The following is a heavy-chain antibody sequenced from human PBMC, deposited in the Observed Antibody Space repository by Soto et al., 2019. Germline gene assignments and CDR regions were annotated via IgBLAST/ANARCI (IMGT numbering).Heavy chain of an antibody. V-gene: IGHV4-34*01. CDR2: INHSGST. CDR1: GGSFSGYY. J-gene: IGHJ4*02. Sequence: SETLSLTCAVYGGSFSGYYWSWIRQPPGKGLEWIGEINHSGSTNYNPSLKSRVTISVDTSKNQFSLKLSSVTAADTAVYYCASHPLNWSDADSWGQGVLVTVSS. CDR3: ASHPLNWSDADS. D-gene: IGHD1-1*01.